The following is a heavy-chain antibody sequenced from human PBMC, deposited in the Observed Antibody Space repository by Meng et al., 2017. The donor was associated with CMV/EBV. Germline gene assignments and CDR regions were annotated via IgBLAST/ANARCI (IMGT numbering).Heavy chain of an antibody. CDR2: ISSSGSTI. D-gene: IGHD3-10*01. Sequence: GESLKISCAASGFTFSDYYMSWIRQAPGKGLEWVSYISSSGSTIYYADSVKGRFTISRDNAKNSLYLQMNSLRAEDTAVYYCAKDGGSGSYYKSSDSFYYYYGMDVWGQGTTVTVSS. CDR1: GFTFSDYY. V-gene: IGHV3-11*01. J-gene: IGHJ6*02. CDR3: AKDGGSGSYYKSSDSFYYYYGMDV.